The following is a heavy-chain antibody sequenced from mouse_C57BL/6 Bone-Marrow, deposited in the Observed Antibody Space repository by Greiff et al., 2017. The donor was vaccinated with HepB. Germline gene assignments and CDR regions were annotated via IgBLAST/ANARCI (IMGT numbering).Heavy chain of an antibody. D-gene: IGHD1-1*01. J-gene: IGHJ4*01. CDR2: IYPRSGNT. V-gene: IGHV1-81*01. CDR1: GYTFTSYG. Sequence: QVQLQQSGAELARPGASVKLSCKASGYTFTSYGISWVKQRTGQGLEWIGEIYPRSGNTYYNEKFKGKATLTADKSSSTAYMELRSLTSEDSAVYFCARWARGANYYGSSYFGAMDYWGQGTSVTVSS. CDR3: ARWARGANYYGSSYFGAMDY.